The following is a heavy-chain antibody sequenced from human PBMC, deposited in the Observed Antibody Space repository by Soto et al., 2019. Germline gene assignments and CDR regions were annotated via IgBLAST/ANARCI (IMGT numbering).Heavy chain of an antibody. CDR3: AKDVSRWYVFDY. CDR1: GFTFSDYA. CDR2: VSAGGDST. V-gene: IGHV3-23*01. D-gene: IGHD6-13*01. J-gene: IGHJ4*02. Sequence: EVQLLESGGGLVQPGGSLRLSCAGSGFTFSDYAMSWVRQAPGKGLEWVSVVSAGGDSTFYADSVKGRFTISRDNSKNTLHLQMNSLRAEDTAVYFCAKDVSRWYVFDYWGQGTLVTVSS.